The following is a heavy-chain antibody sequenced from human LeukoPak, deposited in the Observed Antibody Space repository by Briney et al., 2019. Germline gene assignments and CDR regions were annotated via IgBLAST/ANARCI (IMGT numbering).Heavy chain of an antibody. J-gene: IGHJ4*02. V-gene: IGHV4-39*01. Sequence: SETLSLTCTVSCGSISSSSYYWGWIRQPPGKGLEWIGSIYYSGSTYYNPSLKSRVTISVDTSKNQFSLKLSSVTAAETAVYYCARRATTVTQRNYYFDYWGQGTLVSVSS. CDR3: ARRATTVTQRNYYFDY. CDR1: CGSISSSSYY. D-gene: IGHD4-11*01. CDR2: IYYSGST.